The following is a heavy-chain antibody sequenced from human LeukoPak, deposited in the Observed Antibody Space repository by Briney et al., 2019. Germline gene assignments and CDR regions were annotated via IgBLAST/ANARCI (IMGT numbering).Heavy chain of an antibody. V-gene: IGHV3-15*01. D-gene: IGHD3-10*01. Sequence: PGGSLRLSCAASGFTFSNAWMSWVRQAPGKGLEWVGRIKSKTDGGTTDYAAPVKGRFTISRDDSKNTLYLQMNSLKTEDTAVYYCTPLLTPNYYGSGSYPDYWGQGTLVTVSS. CDR2: IKSKTDGGTT. J-gene: IGHJ4*02. CDR1: GFTFSNAW. CDR3: TPLLTPNYYGSGSYPDY.